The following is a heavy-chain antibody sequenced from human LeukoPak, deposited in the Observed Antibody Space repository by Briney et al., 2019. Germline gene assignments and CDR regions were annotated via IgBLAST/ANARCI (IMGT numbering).Heavy chain of an antibody. CDR3: ARGSYSGSYYRFS. J-gene: IGHJ4*02. CDR1: GFTFSDSW. D-gene: IGHD6-25*01. CDR2: TSKDGTDT. V-gene: IGHV3-74*01. Sequence: GGSLRLSCAASGFTFSDSWMHWVRQAPGKGPEWLSRTSKDGTDTVYADSAKGRLTASRDNAKNTVYLELTNLRPDDTALYYCARGSYSGSYYRFSWGRGTLVTVAS.